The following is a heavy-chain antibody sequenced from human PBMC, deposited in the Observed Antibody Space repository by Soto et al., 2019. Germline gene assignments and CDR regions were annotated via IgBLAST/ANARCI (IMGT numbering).Heavy chain of an antibody. V-gene: IGHV3-11*04. D-gene: IGHD1-7*01. Sequence: GGSLTLSCTVSGFAFRHNYFTWIRQAPGKGLEWLSYISTSGSPAYYGDSVKGRFAISRDNSKNTLYLQMNSLRPEDTAVYYCLKPGGIGTTWSWFDSWGQGTLVTVSP. CDR2: ISTSGSPA. J-gene: IGHJ5*01. CDR1: GFAFRHNY. CDR3: LKPGGIGTTWSWFDS.